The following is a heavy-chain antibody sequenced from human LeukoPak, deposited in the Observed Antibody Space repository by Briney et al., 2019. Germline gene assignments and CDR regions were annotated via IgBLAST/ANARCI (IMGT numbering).Heavy chain of an antibody. J-gene: IGHJ4*02. CDR1: GSTFSTYA. CDR3: AKDGDDIVVVPAAIGPDY. Sequence: GGSLRLSCAASGSTFSTYATTWVRQAPGKGLEWVSAISGSGGSTYYADSVKGRFTISRDNSKNTLYLQMNSLRAEDTAVYYCAKDGDDIVVVPAAIGPDYWGQGTLVTVSS. D-gene: IGHD2-2*01. CDR2: ISGSGGST. V-gene: IGHV3-23*01.